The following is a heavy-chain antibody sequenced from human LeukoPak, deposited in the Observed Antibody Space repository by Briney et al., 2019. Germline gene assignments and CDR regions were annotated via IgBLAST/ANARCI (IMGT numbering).Heavy chain of an antibody. CDR1: GFTLSSHA. CDR2: ISYDGTNK. V-gene: IGHV3-30-3*01. D-gene: IGHD6-19*01. Sequence: PGGSLRLSCVASGFTLSSHAMHWVRQAPGKGLEWVAVISYDGTNKYYGDSVMGRFTISRDRSKNTLYLEMNSLRGEDTAVYHCVRGATVAATSDLWGQGTVVTVSS. J-gene: IGHJ3*01. CDR3: VRGATVAATSDL.